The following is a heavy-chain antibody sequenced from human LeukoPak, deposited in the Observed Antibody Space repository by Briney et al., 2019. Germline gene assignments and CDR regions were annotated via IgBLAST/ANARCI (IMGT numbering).Heavy chain of an antibody. CDR3: AREAHYYDSGMNFQH. CDR1: GFTFGSYA. J-gene: IGHJ1*01. CDR2: ISYDGSNK. Sequence: GGSLRLSCAASGFTFGSYAMHWVRQAPGKGLGWVAVISYDGSNKYYADSVKGRFTISRDNSKNTLYLQMNSLRAEDTAVYYCAREAHYYDSGMNFQHWGQGTLVTVSS. D-gene: IGHD3-22*01. V-gene: IGHV3-30-3*01.